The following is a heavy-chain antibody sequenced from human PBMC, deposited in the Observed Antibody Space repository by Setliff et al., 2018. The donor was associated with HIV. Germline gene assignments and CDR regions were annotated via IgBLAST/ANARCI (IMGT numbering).Heavy chain of an antibody. D-gene: IGHD3-10*01. V-gene: IGHV1-8*03. CDR1: GYTFTSYY. J-gene: IGHJ4*02. CDR3: ARGSGSYYMGSLGY. Sequence: ASVKVSCKASGYTFTSYYMHWVRQAPGQGLEWMGWMNPNSGNTGYAQKFQGRVTITTDESTSTAYMELSSLRSEDTAVYYCARGSGSYYMGSLGYWGQGTLVTVSS. CDR2: MNPNSGNT.